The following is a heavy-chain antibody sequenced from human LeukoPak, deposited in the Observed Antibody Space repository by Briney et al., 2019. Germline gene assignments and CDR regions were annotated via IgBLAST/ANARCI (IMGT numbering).Heavy chain of an antibody. V-gene: IGHV4-4*07. J-gene: IGHJ6*03. D-gene: IGHD3-3*01. Sequence: SETLSLTCTVSGGSISSYYWSWIRQPAGKGLEWIGRIYTSGSTNYNPSLKSRVTMSVDTSKNQFSLKLSSVTAADTAVYYCARDGPSYDFWSGYSAGYYYYYMDVWGKGTTVTVSS. CDR1: GGSISSYY. CDR2: IYTSGST. CDR3: ARDGPSYDFWSGYSAGYYYYYMDV.